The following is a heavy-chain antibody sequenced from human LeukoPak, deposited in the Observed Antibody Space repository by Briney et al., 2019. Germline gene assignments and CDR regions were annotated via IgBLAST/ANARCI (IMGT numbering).Heavy chain of an antibody. D-gene: IGHD4-11*01. V-gene: IGHV3-9*01. CDR2: ISWNSGSI. Sequence: GGSLRLSCAASGFTFDDYAMHWVRQAPGKGLEWVSGISWNSGSIGYADSVKGRFTISRDNAKNSLYLQMNSLRAEDTAVYYCARGTVPSSINYFDYWGQGTLVTVSS. CDR3: ARGTVPSSINYFDY. CDR1: GFTFDDYA. J-gene: IGHJ4*02.